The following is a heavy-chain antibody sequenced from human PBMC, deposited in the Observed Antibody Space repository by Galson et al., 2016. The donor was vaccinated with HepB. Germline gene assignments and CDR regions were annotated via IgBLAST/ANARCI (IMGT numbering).Heavy chain of an antibody. CDR2: LSYSGSA. Sequence: SETLSLTCTVSGGSISASSYSWAWIRQPPGKGLEWIGSLSYSGSAFYNPSLKNRVTMSVDTSKNQFSLKLRAVTAADTAVYYCARERRFTLVRGVIPRGPFYMDVWGKGTTVTVSS. CDR1: GGSISASSYS. CDR3: ARERRFTLVRGVIPRGPFYMDV. J-gene: IGHJ6*03. D-gene: IGHD3-10*01. V-gene: IGHV4-39*02.